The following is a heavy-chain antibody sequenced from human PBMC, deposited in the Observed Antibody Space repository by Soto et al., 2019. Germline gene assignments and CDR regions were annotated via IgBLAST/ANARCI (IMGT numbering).Heavy chain of an antibody. CDR1: GFTFSSYL. V-gene: IGHV3-23*01. D-gene: IGHD4-17*01. CDR3: ARDSPYGDYVDYFDY. Sequence: GGSLRLSCTASGFTFSSYLINWVRQAPGKGLEWVSAISDSGAKTHYADSVKGRVTISRDNSKNTLYLEMNSLRAEDTAVYYCARDSPYGDYVDYFDYWGQGTLVTVSS. CDR2: ISDSGAKT. J-gene: IGHJ4*02.